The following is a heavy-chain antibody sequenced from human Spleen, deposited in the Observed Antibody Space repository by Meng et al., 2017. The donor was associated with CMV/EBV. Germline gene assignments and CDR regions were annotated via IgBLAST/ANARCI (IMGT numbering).Heavy chain of an antibody. CDR3: ARGEQMAPEGY. CDR1: GYSISSGYY. CDR2: IYHSGST. J-gene: IGHJ4*02. V-gene: IGHV4-38-2*02. Sequence: SETLSLTCTVSGYSISSGYYWGWIRQPPGKGLEWIGSIYHSGSTCYNPSLKSRVTISVDTSKNQFSLKVSSVTAADTAVYYCARGEQMAPEGYWGQGTLVTVSS. D-gene: IGHD5-24*01.